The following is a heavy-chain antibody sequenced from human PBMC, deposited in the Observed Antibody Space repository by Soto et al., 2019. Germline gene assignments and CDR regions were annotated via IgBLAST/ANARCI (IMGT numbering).Heavy chain of an antibody. CDR2: IYHRGNA. Sequence: QLQLQESGSGLVRPSQTLSLTCATSGDSISTGSHSWNWMRQPPGKGLEWMGYIYHRGNAYYNPSLKGRVTISVDTSKNQFSLQLSSVTAADTAVYYCARATQYYFDSSGYPPGPRFAIDSWGQGTMVSVSS. D-gene: IGHD3-22*01. J-gene: IGHJ3*01. CDR1: GDSISTGSHS. V-gene: IGHV4-30-2*01. CDR3: ARATQYYFDSSGYPPGPRFAIDS.